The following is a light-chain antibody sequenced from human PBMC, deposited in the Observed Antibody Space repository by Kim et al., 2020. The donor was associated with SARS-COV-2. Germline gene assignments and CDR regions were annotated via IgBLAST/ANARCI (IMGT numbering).Light chain of an antibody. CDR1: QSVTTN. V-gene: IGKV3-15*01. CDR3: LQYNNWPPLT. CDR2: GAS. J-gene: IGKJ4*01. Sequence: SPGDRAPLSCRASQSVTTNLAWYQQKPGRAPRLLVYGASTRATGVPARFSGSGSGTEFTLTISSLQSEDFAIYYCLQYNNWPPLTFGGGTKLEI.